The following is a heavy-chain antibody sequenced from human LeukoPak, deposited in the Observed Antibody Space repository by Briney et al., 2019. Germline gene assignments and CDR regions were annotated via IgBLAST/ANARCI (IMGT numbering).Heavy chain of an antibody. Sequence: AAVTVSCKASGYTFTSYDISWVRQAPGQGLEWMGWISAYNGNTNYSQKLQGRVTMTTDTSTSTAYMELRSLRSDDTAVYYCARAFRGFWSGYYTTYYGMDVWGQGTTVTVSS. D-gene: IGHD3-3*01. CDR3: ARAFRGFWSGYYTTYYGMDV. V-gene: IGHV1-18*01. CDR1: GYTFTSYD. CDR2: ISAYNGNT. J-gene: IGHJ6*02.